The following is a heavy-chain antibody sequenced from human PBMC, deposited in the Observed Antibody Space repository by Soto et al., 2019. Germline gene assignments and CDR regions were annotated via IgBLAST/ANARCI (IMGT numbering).Heavy chain of an antibody. CDR1: GGSISSGGYY. Sequence: PSETLSLTCTVSGGSISSGGYYWSWIRQHPGKGLEWIGYIYYSGGTYYNPSLKSRVTISVDTSKNQFSLKLSSVTAADTAVYYCARARGLYAFWSVDLYYYYGMDVWGQGTTVTVSS. D-gene: IGHD3-3*01. J-gene: IGHJ6*02. CDR2: IYYSGGT. CDR3: ARARGLYAFWSVDLYYYYGMDV. V-gene: IGHV4-31*03.